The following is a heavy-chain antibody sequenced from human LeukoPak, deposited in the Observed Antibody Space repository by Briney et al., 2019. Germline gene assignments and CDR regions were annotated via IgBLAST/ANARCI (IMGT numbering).Heavy chain of an antibody. D-gene: IGHD5-12*01. CDR2: ISGSGGST. CDR3: AKRGYSGYDPWFDP. V-gene: IGHV3-23*01. Sequence: PGGSLRLSCAASGFTFSSYAMSWVRQARGKGLEWVSAISGSGGSTYYADSVKGRFTISRDNSKNTLYLQMNSLRAEDTAVYYCAKRGYSGYDPWFDPWGQGTLVTVSS. J-gene: IGHJ5*02. CDR1: GFTFSSYA.